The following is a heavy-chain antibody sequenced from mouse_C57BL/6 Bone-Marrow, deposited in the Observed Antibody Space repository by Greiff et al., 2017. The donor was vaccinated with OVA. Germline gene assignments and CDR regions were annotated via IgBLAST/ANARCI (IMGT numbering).Heavy chain of an antibody. CDR1: GYTFTSYW. D-gene: IGHD2-4*01. CDR2: IYPGNSDT. J-gene: IGHJ1*03. Sequence: EVQLQQSGTVLARPGASVKMSCKTSGYTFTSYWMHWVKQRPGQGLEWIGAIYPGNSDTSYNQKFKGKAKLTAVTSASTAYMELSSLTNEDSAVYYCTGFYYDCGVGWYFDVWGTGTTVTVSS. V-gene: IGHV1-5*01. CDR3: TGFYYDCGVGWYFDV.